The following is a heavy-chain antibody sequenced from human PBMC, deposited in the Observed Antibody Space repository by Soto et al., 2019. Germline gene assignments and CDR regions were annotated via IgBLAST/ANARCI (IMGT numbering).Heavy chain of an antibody. V-gene: IGHV4-59*01. CDR1: GGSISYYY. Sequence: PSETLSLTCTVSGGSISYYYWGWTRQPPGKGLEWIGSIYYSGNTHYNPSLKSRVTISVDTSMNQFSLNLDSVTAVDSAVYYCVRGGYVHAFDYWGQGALVIVSS. CDR2: IYYSGNT. D-gene: IGHD5-12*01. CDR3: VRGGYVHAFDY. J-gene: IGHJ4*02.